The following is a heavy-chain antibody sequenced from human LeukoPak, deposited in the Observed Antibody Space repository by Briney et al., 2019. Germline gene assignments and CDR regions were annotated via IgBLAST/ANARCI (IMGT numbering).Heavy chain of an antibody. V-gene: IGHV1-69*04. CDR1: GGTFSSYA. J-gene: IGHJ6*02. D-gene: IGHD3-10*01. Sequence: GASVKVSCKASGGTFSSYAISWVRQAPGQGLEWMGRIIPILGIANYAQKFQGRVTITADKSTSTAYMELSSLRSEDTAVYYCARAPPPLNSYYYGSGSPPDYYYGMDVWGQGTTVTVSS. CDR3: ARAPPPLNSYYYGSGSPPDYYYGMDV. CDR2: IIPILGIA.